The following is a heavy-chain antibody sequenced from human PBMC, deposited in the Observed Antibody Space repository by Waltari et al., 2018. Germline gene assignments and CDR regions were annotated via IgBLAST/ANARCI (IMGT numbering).Heavy chain of an antibody. CDR1: GGTLDNYV. CDR2: IFTSPGLG. Sequence: QVQLVQSGAEVKTPGSSVNVSCQASGGTLDNYVINWVRQAPGHGLEWLGRIFTSPGLGTFAEKFNGRVAFTAHSSTTTAHMELSNLQLDDTAVYFCTRGEIRVEPNGAFDLWGQGTVVAVSS. CDR3: TRGEIRVEPNGAFDL. D-gene: IGHD1-26*01. V-gene: IGHV1-69*04. J-gene: IGHJ3*01.